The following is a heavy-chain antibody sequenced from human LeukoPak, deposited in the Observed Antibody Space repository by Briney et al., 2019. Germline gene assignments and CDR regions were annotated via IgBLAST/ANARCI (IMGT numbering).Heavy chain of an antibody. Sequence: SETLSLTCTASGGSISSGSYYWGWVRQPPGKGLEWIGSIYYSGSTYYKSSLKSRVTISVDTSKNQFSLMLSSVTAADTAVYYCARHHTEALVVGATRLAFDYWGQGTLVTVSS. J-gene: IGHJ4*02. D-gene: IGHD1-26*01. V-gene: IGHV4-39*01. CDR3: ARHHTEALVVGATRLAFDY. CDR1: GGSISSGSYY. CDR2: IYYSGST.